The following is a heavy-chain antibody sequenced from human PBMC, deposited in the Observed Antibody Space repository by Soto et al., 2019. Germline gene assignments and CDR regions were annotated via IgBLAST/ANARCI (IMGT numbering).Heavy chain of an antibody. V-gene: IGHV3-11*06. CDR1: GFTFSDHY. D-gene: IGHD2-2*01. CDR3: ARPDRQLLPPLGP. CDR2: ITSSGVYT. Sequence: GGSLRLSCAASGFTFSDHYMSWIRQAPGKGLEWLSYITSSGVYTSYADSVKGRFTISRDNAKNSLFLQMNSLRADDTAVYYCARPDRQLLPPLGPWGRGTLVTVSS. J-gene: IGHJ5*02.